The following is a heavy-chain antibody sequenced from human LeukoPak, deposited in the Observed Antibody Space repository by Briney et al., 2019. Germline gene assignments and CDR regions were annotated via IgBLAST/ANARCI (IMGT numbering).Heavy chain of an antibody. Sequence: ASVKVSCKASGYTFTSYYMHWVRQAPGQGLEWMGIINPSGGSTSYAQKFQGRVTMTRDTSTSTVYMELSSLRSEDTAVYYCARDRLTMVRGVNQRYNWFDPWGQGTLVTVSS. CDR2: INPSGGST. CDR1: GYTFTSYY. CDR3: ARDRLTMVRGVNQRYNWFDP. J-gene: IGHJ5*02. V-gene: IGHV1-46*01. D-gene: IGHD3-10*01.